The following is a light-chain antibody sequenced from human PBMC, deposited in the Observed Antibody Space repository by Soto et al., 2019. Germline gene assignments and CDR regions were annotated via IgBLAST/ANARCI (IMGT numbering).Light chain of an antibody. J-gene: IGKJ4*01. Sequence: EIVLTQSPGTLSLSPGERATLSCRASQSVSSSYLAWYQQKPGQAPRLLIYGASSRATGIPDRFSGSWSGTDFTLTISRLEPEDFAVYYCQQRHTFGGGTKVEIK. CDR3: QQRHT. V-gene: IGKV3-20*01. CDR2: GAS. CDR1: QSVSSSY.